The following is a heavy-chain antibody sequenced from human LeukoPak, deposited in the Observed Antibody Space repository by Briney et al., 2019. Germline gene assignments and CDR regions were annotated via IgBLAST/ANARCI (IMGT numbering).Heavy chain of an antibody. V-gene: IGHV3-15*07. CDR1: GFTFSNAW. Sequence: GGSLRLSCAASGFTFSNAWMNWVRQAPGKGLEWVGRIKSKTDGGTTDYAAPVKGRFTISRDDSKNTLYLQMNSLKTEDTAVYYCTTRSIAARRVPPNLDCWGQGTLVTVSS. D-gene: IGHD6-6*01. CDR2: IKSKTDGGTT. CDR3: TTRSIAARRVPPNLDC. J-gene: IGHJ4*02.